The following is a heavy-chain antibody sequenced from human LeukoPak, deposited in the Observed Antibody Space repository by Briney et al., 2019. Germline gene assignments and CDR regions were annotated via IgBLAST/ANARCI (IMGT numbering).Heavy chain of an antibody. CDR1: GYTFTGYY. D-gene: IGHD2-2*02. CDR2: INHNSGGT. V-gene: IGHV1-2*02. CDR3: ARVPSKYCSSTSGYMSMDV. Sequence: ASVKVSCKASGYTFTGYYMHWVRQAPGQGLEWMGWINHNSGGTNYAQKFQGRVTMTRDTSISTAYMELSRLRSDDTAVSYCARVPSKYCSSTSGYMSMDVWGKGTTVTVSS. J-gene: IGHJ6*03.